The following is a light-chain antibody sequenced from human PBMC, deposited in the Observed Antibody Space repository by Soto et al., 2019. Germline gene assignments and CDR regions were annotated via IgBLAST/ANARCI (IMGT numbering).Light chain of an antibody. V-gene: IGKV2-28*01. J-gene: IGKJ1*01. Sequence: DIVMTQSPLSLPVTPGEPASISCSSSQSLLQSNGYNYLDWYLQKPGQSPQLLLYFGSYRASGVHDRFRGSGSGTDFTLKIRRVEAEDVGVYYCMRSQQSPPTFGQGTKVEI. CDR2: FGS. CDR3: MRSQQSPPT. CDR1: QSLLQSNGYNY.